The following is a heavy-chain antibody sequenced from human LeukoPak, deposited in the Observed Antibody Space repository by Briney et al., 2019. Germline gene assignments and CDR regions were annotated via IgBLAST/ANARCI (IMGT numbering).Heavy chain of an antibody. Sequence: GGSLRLSCAASGFTFISSAMHWVRQAPGKGLEYVSAISSNGGSTYYANSVKGRFTISRDNSKNTVFLQMGSLRTEDMAVYYCARGEPDCAGDCPYWYLDLWGRGTLVTVSS. CDR3: ARGEPDCAGDCPYWYLDL. V-gene: IGHV3-64*01. D-gene: IGHD2-21*02. J-gene: IGHJ2*01. CDR1: GFTFISSA. CDR2: ISSNGGST.